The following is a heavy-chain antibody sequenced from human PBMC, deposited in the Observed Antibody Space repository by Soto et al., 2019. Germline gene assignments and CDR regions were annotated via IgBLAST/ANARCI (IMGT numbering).Heavy chain of an antibody. CDR3: AKDRGQQWKGFQH. D-gene: IGHD6-19*01. CDR2: ISYDGSNK. CDR1: GFTFSSYG. V-gene: IGHV3-30*18. J-gene: IGHJ1*01. Sequence: QVQLVESGGGVVQPGRSLRLSCAASGFTFSSYGMHWVRQAPGKGLDWVAVISYDGSNKYYADSLKGRFTISRDNSKNTLYLQMNSLRAEDTAVYYCAKDRGQQWKGFQHWGQGTLVTVSS.